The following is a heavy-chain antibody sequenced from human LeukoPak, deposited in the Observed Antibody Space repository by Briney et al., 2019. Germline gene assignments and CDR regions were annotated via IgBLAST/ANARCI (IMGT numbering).Heavy chain of an antibody. V-gene: IGHV5-51*01. CDR2: IYPGDSDT. D-gene: IGHD3-10*01. CDR1: GYSFSNYW. Sequence: GESLKISCKGSGYSFSNYWIGWVRQMPGKGLEWMGIIYPGDSDTRYSPSFQGQVTISADKSITTAYLQWSSLKASDTAMYYCASSYGFYGSGSYADYWGQGTLVTVSS. J-gene: IGHJ4*02. CDR3: ASSYGFYGSGSYADY.